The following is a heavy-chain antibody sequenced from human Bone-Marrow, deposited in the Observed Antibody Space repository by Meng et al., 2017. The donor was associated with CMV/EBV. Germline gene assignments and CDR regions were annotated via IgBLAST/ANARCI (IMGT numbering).Heavy chain of an antibody. V-gene: IGHV3-7*01. CDR2: IKQDGSEK. Sequence: GESLKISCAASGLTFRTYWMSWVRQAPGKGLEWVGNIKQDGSEKYYVSPVKGRFTISRDNAKNSLYWQLNSLRADDTAVYYCAREHRLPIPPDLDYWGRGTLVTVSS. CDR3: AREHRLPIPPDLDY. CDR1: GLTFRTYW. J-gene: IGHJ4*02. D-gene: IGHD2-2*01.